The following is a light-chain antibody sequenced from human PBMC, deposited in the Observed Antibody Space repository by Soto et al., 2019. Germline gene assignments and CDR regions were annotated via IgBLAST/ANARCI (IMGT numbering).Light chain of an antibody. CDR1: QSISSY. V-gene: IGKV1-39*01. J-gene: IGKJ4*01. CDR2: AAS. CDR3: QQSYSTPPS. Sequence: DIQMTQSPSSLSASVGDRVAITFRASQSISSYLNWYQQKPGKAPKLLIYAASSLQSGVPSRFSGSGSGTDFTLTISSLQPEDFATYYCQQSYSTPPSFGGGTKVDI.